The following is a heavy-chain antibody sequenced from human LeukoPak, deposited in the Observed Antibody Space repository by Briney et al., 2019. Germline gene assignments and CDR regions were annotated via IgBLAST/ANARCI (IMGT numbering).Heavy chain of an antibody. CDR3: AKCRYNWNDRWFDP. J-gene: IGHJ5*02. D-gene: IGHD1-1*01. CDR1: GFTFSSYA. V-gene: IGHV3-30*04. CDR2: ISYDGSNK. Sequence: GRSLRLSCAASGFTFSSYAMHWVRQAPGKGLEWVAVISYDGSNKYYADSVKGRFTISRDNSKNTLYLQMNSLRAEDTAVYYCAKCRYNWNDRWFDPWGQGTLVTVSS.